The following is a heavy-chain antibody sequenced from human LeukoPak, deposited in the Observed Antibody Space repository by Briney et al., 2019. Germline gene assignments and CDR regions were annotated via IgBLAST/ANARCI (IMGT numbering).Heavy chain of an antibody. CDR3: AKAFKARFTVTTQRPIDY. V-gene: IGHV3-7*03. CDR2: IKQDGSEK. D-gene: IGHD4-17*01. CDR1: GFTFSSYW. Sequence: GGSLRLSCAASGFTFSSYWMSWVRQAPGKGLEWVANIKQDGSEKYYVDSVKGRFTISRDNAKNSLHLQMNSLRAEDTAVYYCAKAFKARFTVTTQRPIDYWGQGTLVTVSS. J-gene: IGHJ4*02.